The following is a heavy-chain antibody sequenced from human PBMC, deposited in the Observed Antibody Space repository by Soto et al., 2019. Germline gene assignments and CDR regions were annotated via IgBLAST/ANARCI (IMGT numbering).Heavy chain of an antibody. V-gene: IGHV3-23*01. Sequence: LSLTCAASGFTFSSYAMSWVRQAPGKGLEWVSAISGSGGSTYYADSVKGRFTISRDNSKNTLYLQMNSLRAEDTAVYYCAKDLVVVPRYCGGDCYSDYWGQGTLVTVSS. CDR2: ISGSGGST. J-gene: IGHJ4*02. CDR1: GFTFSSYA. D-gene: IGHD2-21*02. CDR3: AKDLVVVPRYCGGDCYSDY.